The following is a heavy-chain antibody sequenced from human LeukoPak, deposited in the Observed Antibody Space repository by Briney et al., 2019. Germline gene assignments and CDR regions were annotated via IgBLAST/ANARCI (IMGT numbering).Heavy chain of an antibody. CDR1: GGSISSYY. D-gene: IGHD6-13*01. CDR2: IYYSGST. Sequence: PSETLSLTCTVSGGSISSYYWSWIRQPPGKGLEWIGYIYYSGSTNYNPSLKSRVTISVDTSKNQFSLKLSSVTAADTAVYYCARDKRGSLDYWGQGTLVTVSS. V-gene: IGHV4-59*01. CDR3: ARDKRGSLDY. J-gene: IGHJ4*02.